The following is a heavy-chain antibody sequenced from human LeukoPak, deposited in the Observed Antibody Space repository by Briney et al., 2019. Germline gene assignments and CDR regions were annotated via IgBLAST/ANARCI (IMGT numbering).Heavy chain of an antibody. CDR3: ATNTETRGY. D-gene: IGHD2-2*01. V-gene: IGHV3-23*01. J-gene: IGHJ4*02. Sequence: QSGGSLRLSCAASGFTVSSNYMSWVRQAPGKGLEWVSAISGSGGSTYYADSVKGRFTISRDNSKNTLYLQMNSLRAEDTAVYYCATNTETRGYWGRGTLVTVSS. CDR1: GFTVSSNY. CDR2: ISGSGGST.